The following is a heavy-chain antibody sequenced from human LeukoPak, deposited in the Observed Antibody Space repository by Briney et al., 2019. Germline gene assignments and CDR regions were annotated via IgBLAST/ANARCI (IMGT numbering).Heavy chain of an antibody. V-gene: IGHV1-18*01. CDR3: ARDSSSWYLVSIYYYYMDV. CDR2: ISAYNGNT. CDR1: GYTFTSYG. J-gene: IGHJ6*03. D-gene: IGHD6-13*01. Sequence: ASVKVSCKASGYTFTSYGISWVRQAPGQGLEWMGWISAYNGNTNYAQKLQGRVTMTTDTSTSTAYMELRSLRSDDTAVYYRARDSSSWYLVSIYYYYMDVWGKGTTVTVSS.